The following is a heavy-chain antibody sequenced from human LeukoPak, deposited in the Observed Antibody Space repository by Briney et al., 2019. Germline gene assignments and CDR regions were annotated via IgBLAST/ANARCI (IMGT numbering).Heavy chain of an antibody. CDR1: GGSFSGYY. CDR2: INHSGST. CDR3: ARLSSSWYRYFQH. D-gene: IGHD6-13*01. Sequence: SETLSLTCAVYGGSFSGYYWSWIRQPPGKGLEWIGEINHSGSTNYNPSLKSRVTISVDTSKNQFSLKLSSATAADTAVYYCARLSSSWYRYFQHWGQGALVTVSS. J-gene: IGHJ1*01. V-gene: IGHV4-34*01.